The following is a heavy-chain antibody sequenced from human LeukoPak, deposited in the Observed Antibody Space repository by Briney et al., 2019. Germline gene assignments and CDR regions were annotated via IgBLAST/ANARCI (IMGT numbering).Heavy chain of an antibody. V-gene: IGHV3-48*03. J-gene: IGHJ4*02. Sequence: GGSLRLSCAASGFTFSSYEMNWVRQAPGKGLEWVSYISSSGSTIYYADSVKGRFTISRDNAKNSLYLQMNSLRAEDTAVYHCAREGSGYAHYSDYWGQGTLVTVSS. D-gene: IGHD5-12*01. CDR1: GFTFSSYE. CDR3: AREGSGYAHYSDY. CDR2: ISSSGSTI.